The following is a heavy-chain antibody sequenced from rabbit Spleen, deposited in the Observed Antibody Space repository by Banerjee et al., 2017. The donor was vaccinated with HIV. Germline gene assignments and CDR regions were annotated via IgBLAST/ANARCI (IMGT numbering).Heavy chain of an antibody. J-gene: IGHJ4*01. D-gene: IGHD2-1*01. CDR2: IDAGSSGDT. CDR1: GFSLTRSDY. Sequence: QSLEESGGDLVKPGASLTLTCTASGFSLTRSDYMCWVRQAPGKGLEWIACIDAGSSGDTYYASWAKGRFTISKTSSTTVTLQLTSLTAADTATYFCARGSATMTMVITGFYLSLWGQGTLVTVS. CDR3: ARGSATMTMVITGFYLSL. V-gene: IGHV1S40*01.